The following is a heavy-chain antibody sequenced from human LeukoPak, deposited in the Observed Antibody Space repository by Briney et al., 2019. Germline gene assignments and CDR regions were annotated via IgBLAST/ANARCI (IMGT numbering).Heavy chain of an antibody. CDR1: GFTFSSYA. V-gene: IGHV3-23*01. Sequence: GGSLRLSCAASGFTFSSYAMYWVRQAPGKGLEWVSGIFGSGGSTHYADSVKGRFTISRDNSKNTVYLQMNSLRAEDTALYYCAKDQSMDVWGQGTTVTVSS. J-gene: IGHJ6*02. CDR2: IFGSGGST. CDR3: AKDQSMDV.